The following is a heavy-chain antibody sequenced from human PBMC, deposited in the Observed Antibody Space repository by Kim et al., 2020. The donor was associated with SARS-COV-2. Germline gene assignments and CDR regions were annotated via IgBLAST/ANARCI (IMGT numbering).Heavy chain of an antibody. V-gene: IGHV3-23*01. CDR2: ISGSGGST. CDR3: AKDPASGRYLDY. D-gene: IGHD3-10*01. CDR1: GFTFSSYA. J-gene: IGHJ4*02. Sequence: GGSLRLSCAASGFTFSSYAMSWVRQAPGKGLEWVSAISGSGGSTYYADSVKGRFTISSDNSKNTLYLQMNSLRAEDTAVYYCAKDPASGRYLDYWGQGTLVTVSS.